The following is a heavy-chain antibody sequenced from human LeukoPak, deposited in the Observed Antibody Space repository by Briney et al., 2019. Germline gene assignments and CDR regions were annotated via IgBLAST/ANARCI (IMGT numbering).Heavy chain of an antibody. V-gene: IGHV1-69*01. CDR2: IIPIFGTA. D-gene: IGHD3-3*01. CDR3: ASPSLSLRFLEWLARKEVWYFDL. CDR1: GGTFSSYA. J-gene: IGHJ2*01. Sequence: SVKVSCKASGGTFSSYAISWVRQAPGQGLEWMGGIIPIFGTANYAQKFQGRVTITADESTSTAYMELSSLRSEDTAVYYCASPSLSLRFLEWLARKEVWYFDLWGCGTLVTVSS.